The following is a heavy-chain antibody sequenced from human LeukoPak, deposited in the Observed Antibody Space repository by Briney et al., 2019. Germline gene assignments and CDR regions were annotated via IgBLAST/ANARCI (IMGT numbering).Heavy chain of an antibody. D-gene: IGHD6-13*01. Sequence: KPSETLSLTCTVSGGSISSYYWSWIRQPPGKGLEWIGEINHSGSTNYNPSLKSRVTISVDTSKNQFSLKLSSVTAADTAVYYCARGKGIAAAGTVRFDYWGQGTLVTVSS. CDR2: INHSGST. CDR1: GGSISSYY. V-gene: IGHV4-34*01. CDR3: ARGKGIAAAGTVRFDY. J-gene: IGHJ4*02.